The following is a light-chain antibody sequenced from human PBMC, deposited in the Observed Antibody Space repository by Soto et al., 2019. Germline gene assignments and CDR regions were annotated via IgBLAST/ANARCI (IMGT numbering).Light chain of an antibody. V-gene: IGKV3-11*01. J-gene: IGKJ1*01. CDR2: GAS. Sequence: LRQSPGTLSLTPGERATLSCRASQSVSKYLAWYQQKPGQAPRLLIFGASSRANDIPDRFRGSGSGTDFTLSISSREPQDFAAYYYQQRTDRSPWTFAQGTNVDI. CDR1: QSVSKY. CDR3: QQRTDRSPWT.